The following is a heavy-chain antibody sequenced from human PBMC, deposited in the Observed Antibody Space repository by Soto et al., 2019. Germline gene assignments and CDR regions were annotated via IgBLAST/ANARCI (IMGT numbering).Heavy chain of an antibody. Sequence: XETLSLTCAVYGWSFSGYYWSWIRQPPGKGLEWIGEINHSGSTNYNPSLKSRVTISVDTSKNQFSLKLSSVTAADTAVYYCARGDAAAGTGYYYYYGMDVWGQGTTVTVSS. V-gene: IGHV4-34*01. CDR1: GWSFSGYY. CDR3: ARGDAAAGTGYYYYYGMDV. D-gene: IGHD6-13*01. J-gene: IGHJ6*02. CDR2: INHSGST.